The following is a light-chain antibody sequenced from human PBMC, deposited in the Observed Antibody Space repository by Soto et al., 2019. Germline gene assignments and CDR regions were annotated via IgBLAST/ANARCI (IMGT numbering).Light chain of an antibody. J-gene: IGLJ2*01. V-gene: IGLV2-14*01. CDR2: DVS. CDR3: SSYTSSSTLVV. CDR1: SSDVGGYNY. Sequence: QPASVSGSPGQSITISCTGTSSDVGGYNYVSRYQQHPGKAPKLMIYDVSNRPSGVSNRFSGSKSGNTASLTISGLQAEDEADYYCSSYTSSSTLVVFGGGTKLTVL.